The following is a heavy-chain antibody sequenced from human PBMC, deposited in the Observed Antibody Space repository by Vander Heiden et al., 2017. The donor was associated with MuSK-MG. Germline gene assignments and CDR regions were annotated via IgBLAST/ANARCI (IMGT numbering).Heavy chain of an antibody. D-gene: IGHD5-18*01. CDR2: IRSKANSYAT. V-gene: IGHV3-73*01. CDR3: TIPDLHTAMVADAFDI. CDR1: GFTFSGSA. Sequence: EVQLVESGGGLVQPGGSLKLSCAASGFTFSGSAMHWVRQASGKGLEWVGRIRSKANSYATAYAASVKGRFTISRDDSKNTAYLKMNSMKTEETAVYYCTIPDLHTAMVADAFDIWGQGTMVTVYS. J-gene: IGHJ3*02.